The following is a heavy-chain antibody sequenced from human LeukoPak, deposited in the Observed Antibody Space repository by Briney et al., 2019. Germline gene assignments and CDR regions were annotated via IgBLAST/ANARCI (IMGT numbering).Heavy chain of an antibody. D-gene: IGHD2-2*01. CDR2: IYYSGST. CDR1: XGSISSRSYY. Sequence: VKPSETLSLTCTVSXGSISSRSYYWGWIRQPPGKGLEWIGSIYYSGSTYYNPSLKSRVTISVDTSKNQFSLKLSSVTAADTAVYYCARALSVVPAPDYWSQGTLVTVSS. V-gene: IGHV4-39*07. J-gene: IGHJ4*02. CDR3: ARALSVVPAPDY.